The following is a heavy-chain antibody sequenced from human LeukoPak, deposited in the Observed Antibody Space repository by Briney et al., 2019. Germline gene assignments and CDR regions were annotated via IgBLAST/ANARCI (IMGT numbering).Heavy chain of an antibody. CDR1: GFTFSSYG. D-gene: IGHD1-26*01. V-gene: IGHV3-30*02. CDR2: IRYDGNNK. J-gene: IGHJ4*02. Sequence: GGSLRLSCAASGFTFSSYGMHWVRQAPGKGLEWVAFIRYDGNNKYYADSVKGRFTISRDNSKNTLYLQMNSLRAEDMAVYYCANCRNRWEPGDYWGQGTLVTVSS. CDR3: ANCRNRWEPGDY.